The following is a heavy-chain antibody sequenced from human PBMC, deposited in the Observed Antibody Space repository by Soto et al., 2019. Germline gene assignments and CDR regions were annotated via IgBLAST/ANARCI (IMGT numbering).Heavy chain of an antibody. CDR3: ARGGFGDRNYYYGMDV. Sequence: GGSLRLSCAASGFTVSSNYMSWVRQAPGKGLEWVSVIYSGGSTYYADSVKGRCTISRHNSKNTLYLQMNSLRAEDTAVYYCARGGFGDRNYYYGMDVWGQGTTVTVSS. V-gene: IGHV3-66*01. CDR1: GFTVSSNY. CDR2: IYSGGST. D-gene: IGHD3-10*01. J-gene: IGHJ6*02.